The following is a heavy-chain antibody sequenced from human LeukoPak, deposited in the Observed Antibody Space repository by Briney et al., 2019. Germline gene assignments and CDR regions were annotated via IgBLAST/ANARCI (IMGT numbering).Heavy chain of an antibody. Sequence: SETLSLTCTVSGGSISSYYWSWIRQPPGKGLEWIGYIYYSGSTNYNPSLKSRVTISVDTSKNQFSLKLSSVTAADTAVYYCARATRIAAAGRNYYYYYMDVWGKGTTVTVSS. V-gene: IGHV4-59*01. J-gene: IGHJ6*03. CDR1: GGSISSYY. CDR3: ARATRIAAAGRNYYYYYMDV. D-gene: IGHD6-13*01. CDR2: IYYSGST.